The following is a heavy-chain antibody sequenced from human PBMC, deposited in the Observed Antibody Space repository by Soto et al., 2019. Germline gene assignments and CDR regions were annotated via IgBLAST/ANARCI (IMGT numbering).Heavy chain of an antibody. Sequence: GESLKISCKGSGYSFASYWISWVRQMPGKGLEWMGRIDPSDSYTNYSPSFQGHVTISADKSISTAYLQWSSLKASDTAMYYCTVRGVIPPSPSYTGMDAWGQGTTVTVSS. D-gene: IGHD3-10*01. J-gene: IGHJ6*02. V-gene: IGHV5-10-1*01. CDR2: IDPSDSYT. CDR1: GYSFASYW. CDR3: TVRGVIPPSPSYTGMDA.